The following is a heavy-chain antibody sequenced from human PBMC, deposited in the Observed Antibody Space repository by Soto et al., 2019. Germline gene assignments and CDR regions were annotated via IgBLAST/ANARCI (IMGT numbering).Heavy chain of an antibody. Sequence: QVQLVQSGAEVKKPGSSVKVSCKASGGTFSSYTISWVRQAPGQGLEWMGRIIPILGIANYAQKFQGRVTITADKSTSTAYMELSSLRSEDTAVYYCARVAPWSQTVTTRDYWGQGTLVTVSS. CDR2: IIPILGIA. CDR3: ARVAPWSQTVTTRDY. D-gene: IGHD1-7*01. CDR1: GGTFSSYT. J-gene: IGHJ4*02. V-gene: IGHV1-69*02.